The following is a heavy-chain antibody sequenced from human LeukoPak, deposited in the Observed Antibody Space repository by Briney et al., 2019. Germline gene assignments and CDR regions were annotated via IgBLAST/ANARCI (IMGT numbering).Heavy chain of an antibody. CDR3: ARDQFGTYGMDV. CDR1: GGSISSGGYY. Sequence: SETLSLTCTVSGGSISSGGYYWSWIRQHPGKGLEWIGYIYYSGSTYYNPSLKSRVTISVDTSKNQFSLKLSSVTAADTAVYYCARDQFGTYGMDVWGQGTTVTVSS. V-gene: IGHV4-31*03. D-gene: IGHD3-16*01. J-gene: IGHJ6*02. CDR2: IYYSGST.